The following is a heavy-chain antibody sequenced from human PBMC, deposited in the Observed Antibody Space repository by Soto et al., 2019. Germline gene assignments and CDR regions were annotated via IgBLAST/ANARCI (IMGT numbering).Heavy chain of an antibody. CDR1: GFTFSSYG. J-gene: IGHJ6*02. V-gene: IGHV3-30*18. CDR3: AKDLVTMVRGVITPGAYYYYYGMDV. Sequence: PGGSLRLSCAASGFTFSSYGMHWVRQAPGKGLEGVAVISYDGSNKYYADSVKGRFTISRDNSKNTLYLQMNSLRAEDTAVYYCAKDLVTMVRGVITPGAYYYYYGMDVWGQGTTVTVSS. CDR2: ISYDGSNK. D-gene: IGHD3-10*01.